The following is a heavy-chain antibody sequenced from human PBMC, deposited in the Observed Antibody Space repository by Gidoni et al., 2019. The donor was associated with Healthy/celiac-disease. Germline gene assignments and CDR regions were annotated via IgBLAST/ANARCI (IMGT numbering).Heavy chain of an antibody. CDR3: AESHYDFWSGYSIGY. V-gene: IGHV4-59*01. Sequence: QVQLQESGPGLVKHSETLSLTCTVSGGSISSYYWSWIRPPPGKGLEWIGYIYYSGSTNYNPSLKSRVTISVDTSKNQFSLKLISVTAADTAVYYCAESHYDFWSGYSIGYWGQGTLVIVSS. J-gene: IGHJ4*02. D-gene: IGHD3-3*01. CDR1: GGSISSYY. CDR2: IYYSGST.